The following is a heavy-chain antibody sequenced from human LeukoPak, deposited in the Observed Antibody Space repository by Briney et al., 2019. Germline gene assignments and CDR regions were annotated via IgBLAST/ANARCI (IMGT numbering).Heavy chain of an antibody. D-gene: IGHD3-22*01. V-gene: IGHV3-23*01. J-gene: IGHJ3*02. CDR1: GFTFRVYA. CDR2: ISGSGSST. Sequence: GGSLRLSCAASGFTFRVYAMTWVRQAPGKGLEWVSGISGSGSSTYSADSVKGRFTISRDNSNNTLYLQMNSLRAEDTALYYCAKAKITLVVVANPNSGALDIWGQGTMVTVSS. CDR3: AKAKITLVVVANPNSGALDI.